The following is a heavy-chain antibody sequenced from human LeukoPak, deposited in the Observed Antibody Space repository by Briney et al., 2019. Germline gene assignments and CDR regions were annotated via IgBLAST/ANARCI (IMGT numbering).Heavy chain of an antibody. CDR2: IIPIFGTA. J-gene: IGHJ4*02. CDR3: ARGPSWDGYND. CDR1: SYTFTSYG. Sequence: SVKVSCKASSYTFTSYGISWVRQAPGQGLEWMGGIIPIFGTANYAQKFQGRVTITADESTSTAYMELSSLRSEATAVYYCARGPSWDGYNDWGQGTLVTVSS. D-gene: IGHD5-24*01. V-gene: IGHV1-69*13.